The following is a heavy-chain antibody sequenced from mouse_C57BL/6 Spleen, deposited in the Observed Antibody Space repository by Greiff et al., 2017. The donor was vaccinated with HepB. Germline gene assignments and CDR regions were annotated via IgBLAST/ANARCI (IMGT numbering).Heavy chain of an antibody. CDR2: INPGSGGT. CDR1: GYAFTNYL. J-gene: IGHJ4*01. V-gene: IGHV1-54*01. D-gene: IGHD1-1*01. CDR3: ARSGSSPLYAMDY. Sequence: VKLQESGAELVRPGTSVKVSCKASGYAFTNYLIEWVKQRPGQGLEWIGVINPGSGGTNYNEKFKGKATLTADKSSSTAYMQLSSLTSEDSAVYFCARSGSSPLYAMDYWGQGTSVTVSS.